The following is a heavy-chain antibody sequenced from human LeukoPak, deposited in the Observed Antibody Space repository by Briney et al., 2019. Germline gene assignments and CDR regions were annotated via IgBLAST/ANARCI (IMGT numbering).Heavy chain of an antibody. Sequence: GGSLRLSCAASGFTFSSYNMKWVRQAPGKGLEWVSSISTSSSYIYYADSVKGRFTISRDNTKNSLYLQMNSLRAEDTAVYYCARDYDFWSGYYTWDVWGKGTTVTVSS. CDR3: ARDYDFWSGYYTWDV. D-gene: IGHD3-3*01. V-gene: IGHV3-21*01. CDR1: GFTFSSYN. CDR2: ISTSSSYI. J-gene: IGHJ6*04.